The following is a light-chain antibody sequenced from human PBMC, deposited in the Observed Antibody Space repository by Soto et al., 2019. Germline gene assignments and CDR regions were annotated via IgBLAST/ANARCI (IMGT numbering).Light chain of an antibody. CDR3: SSYTSSSTLVV. V-gene: IGLV2-14*01. CDR2: DVS. CDR1: SRDCGCYNY. Sequence: QSALTYPAAVAGSPGQSITISCTGTSRDCGCYNYVSWYQQHPGKAPKRMLYDVSNRPSGVSNRFSGSKSGNTASLTISGLQAEDEADYYCSSYTSSSTLVVVGGGTKLTVL. J-gene: IGLJ2*01.